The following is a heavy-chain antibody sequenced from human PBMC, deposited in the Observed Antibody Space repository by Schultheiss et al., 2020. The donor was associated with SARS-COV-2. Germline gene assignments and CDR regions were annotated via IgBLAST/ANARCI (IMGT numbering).Heavy chain of an antibody. V-gene: IGHV4-30-2*01. Sequence: LRLSCAVSGGSISSGGYSWSWIRQPPGKGLEWIGYIYHSGSTYYNPSLKSRVTISVDRSKNQFSLKLSSVTAADTAVYYCARGHYCSGGSCYSPGPFDYWGQGTLVTVSS. J-gene: IGHJ4*02. CDR1: GGSISSGGYS. D-gene: IGHD2-15*01. CDR2: IYHSGST. CDR3: ARGHYCSGGSCYSPGPFDY.